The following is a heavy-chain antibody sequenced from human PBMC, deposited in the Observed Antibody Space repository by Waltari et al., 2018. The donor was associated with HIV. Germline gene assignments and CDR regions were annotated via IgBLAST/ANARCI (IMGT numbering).Heavy chain of an antibody. CDR3: ARALDYYESGSFPLWFFDV. V-gene: IGHV4-61*02. D-gene: IGHD3-10*01. CDR1: SGSITSGNYY. Sequence: QVQPQESGPGLVKPSQTLSLTCTVSSGSITSGNYYWSWIRQPAGKGLEWIGRVYTSGSTNYNPSLKNRVTISIDTSRNQFSLRLSSVAAADTAVYYCARALDYYESGSFPLWFFDVWGRGTLVTVSS. CDR2: VYTSGST. J-gene: IGHJ2*01.